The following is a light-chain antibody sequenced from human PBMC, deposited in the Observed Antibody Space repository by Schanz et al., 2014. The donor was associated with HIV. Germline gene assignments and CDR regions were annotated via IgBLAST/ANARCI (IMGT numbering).Light chain of an antibody. CDR2: DVS. CDR3: SSYTGSSSVI. CDR1: SSDIGGYKY. V-gene: IGLV2-14*01. J-gene: IGLJ2*01. Sequence: QSALTQPASVSGSPGQSITISCTGTSSDIGGYKYVSWYQHHPGKAPKLMIYDVSKWPSGVPDRFSGSKSGNTASLTISGLQAEDEADYYCSSYTGSSSVIFGGGTKLTVL.